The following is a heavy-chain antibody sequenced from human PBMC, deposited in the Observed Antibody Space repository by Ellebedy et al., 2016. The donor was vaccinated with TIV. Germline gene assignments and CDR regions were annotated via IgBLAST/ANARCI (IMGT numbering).Heavy chain of an antibody. CDR2: ISGSGGST. J-gene: IGHJ6*02. Sequence: GESLKISCAASGFTFSSYAMSWVRQAPGKGLEWVSAISGSGGSTYYADSVKGRFTISRDNSKNTLYLQMNSLRAEDAAVYYCARNRGYCGGDCYSSLDGMDVWGQGTTVTVSS. CDR1: GFTFSSYA. V-gene: IGHV3-23*01. CDR3: ARNRGYCGGDCYSSLDGMDV. D-gene: IGHD2-21*02.